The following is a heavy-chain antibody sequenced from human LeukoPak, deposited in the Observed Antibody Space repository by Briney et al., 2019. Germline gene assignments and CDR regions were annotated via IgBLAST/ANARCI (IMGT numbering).Heavy chain of an antibody. D-gene: IGHD5-12*01. CDR2: INPSGGST. CDR1: GYTFTSYY. Sequence: ASVKVSCKASGYTFTSYYMHWVRQAPGQGLEWMGIINPSGGSTSYAQKFQGRVTMTRDTSTSTVYMELSSLRSEDTAVYYCARDWGGYSGYDPLWYLDLWGRGTLVTVSS. V-gene: IGHV1-46*01. CDR3: ARDWGGYSGYDPLWYLDL. J-gene: IGHJ2*01.